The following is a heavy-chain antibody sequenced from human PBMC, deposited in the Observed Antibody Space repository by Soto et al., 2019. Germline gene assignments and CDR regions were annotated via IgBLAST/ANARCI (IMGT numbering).Heavy chain of an antibody. CDR1: GFTFSSYG. D-gene: IGHD4-17*01. CDR3: AKDMTKDYYYYYGMDV. J-gene: IGHJ6*02. CDR2: ISYDGSNK. Sequence: QVQLVESGGGVVQPGRSLRLSCAASGFTFSSYGMHWVRQAPGKGLEWVAVISYDGSNKYYADSVKGRFTISRDNSKNTLYLQMNSLRAEDTAVYYCAKDMTKDYYYYYGMDVWGQGTTVTVSS. V-gene: IGHV3-30*18.